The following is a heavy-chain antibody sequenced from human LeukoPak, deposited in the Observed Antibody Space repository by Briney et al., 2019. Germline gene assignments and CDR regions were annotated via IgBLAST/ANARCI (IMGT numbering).Heavy chain of an antibody. Sequence: GGSLRLSCAASGFTFSSYATHWVRQAPGKGLEYVSAISSNGGSTYYANSVKGRFTISRDNSKNTLYLQMGSLRAEDMAVYYCARATTAAIYLADYYYYGMDVWGQGTTVTVS. CDR3: ARATTAAIYLADYYYYGMDV. J-gene: IGHJ6*02. CDR2: ISSNGGST. V-gene: IGHV3-64*01. CDR1: GFTFSSYA. D-gene: IGHD2-2*01.